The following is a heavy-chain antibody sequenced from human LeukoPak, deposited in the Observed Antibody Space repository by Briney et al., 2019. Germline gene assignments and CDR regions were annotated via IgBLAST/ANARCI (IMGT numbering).Heavy chain of an antibody. CDR3: ARDRAGVAFDI. CDR2: ISSRSTYI. J-gene: IGHJ3*02. CDR1: GFTFSSHS. Sequence: GGSLRLSCAASGFTFSSHSMNWVRQAPGKGLEWVSSISSRSTYIYYADSVKGRFTISRDNAQSSLYLQMNSLRAEDTAVYYCARDRAGVAFDIWGQRTMVTVSS. V-gene: IGHV3-21*01.